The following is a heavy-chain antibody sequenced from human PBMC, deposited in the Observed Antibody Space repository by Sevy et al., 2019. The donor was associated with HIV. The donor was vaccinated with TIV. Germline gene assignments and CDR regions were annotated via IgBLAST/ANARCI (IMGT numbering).Heavy chain of an antibody. CDR2: IKQDGNEK. V-gene: IGHV3-7*01. CDR3: ASNTYHYDSNTYYPVY. J-gene: IGHJ4*02. CDR1: GFNLSPYW. Sequence: GGSLRLSCVASGFNLSPYWMTWVRQAPGKGLEWVANIKQDGNEKYYVDSVKGRLTVSIDNAKNALYLQMYSLRVEDTAVYFCASNTYHYDSNTYYPVYWGQGTRVTVSS. D-gene: IGHD3-22*01.